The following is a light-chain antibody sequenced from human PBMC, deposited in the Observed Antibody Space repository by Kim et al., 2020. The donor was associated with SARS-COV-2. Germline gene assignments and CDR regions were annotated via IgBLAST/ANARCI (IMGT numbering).Light chain of an antibody. J-gene: IGLJ3*02. CDR2: EVS. V-gene: IGLV2-18*02. Sequence: QSVTISCTGTSSDVGSYNRVSWYQQPPGTAPKLMIYEVSNRPSGVPDRFSGSKSGNTASLTISGLQAEDEADYYCSSYTSSSTHWVFGGGTQLTVL. CDR3: SSYTSSSTHWV. CDR1: SSDVGSYNR.